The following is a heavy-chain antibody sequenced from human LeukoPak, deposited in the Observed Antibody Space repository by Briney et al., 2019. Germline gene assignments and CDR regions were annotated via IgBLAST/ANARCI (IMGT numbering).Heavy chain of an antibody. CDR3: ARDGYCTNGVCYGWFDP. J-gene: IGHJ5*02. Sequence: GGSLRLSCAASGFAFSSYSMNWVRQAPGKGLEWVSSISSSSSYIYYADSVKGRFTISRDNAKNSLYLQMNSLRAEDTAVYYCARDGYCTNGVCYGWFDPWGQGTLVTVSS. CDR2: ISSSSSYI. V-gene: IGHV3-21*01. CDR1: GFAFSSYS. D-gene: IGHD2-8*01.